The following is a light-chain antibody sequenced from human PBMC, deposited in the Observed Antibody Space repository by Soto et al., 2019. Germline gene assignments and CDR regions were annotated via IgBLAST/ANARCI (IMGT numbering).Light chain of an antibody. J-gene: IGKJ4*01. V-gene: IGKV3-11*01. CDR3: HQRSNWPST. CDR1: QSVSGY. CDR2: DTS. Sequence: EIVLTQSPATLSLSPGERATLSCRASQSVSGYLAWYQQKPGQAPRLLIYDTSNSATGIPDRLSGSGSGKEFTLTISSLEPKGFAVYYCHQRSNWPSTFGGGTKVEI.